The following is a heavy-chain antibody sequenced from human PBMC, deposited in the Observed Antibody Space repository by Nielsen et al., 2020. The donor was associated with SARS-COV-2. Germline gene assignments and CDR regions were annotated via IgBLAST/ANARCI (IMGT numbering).Heavy chain of an antibody. V-gene: IGHV3-11*05. J-gene: IGHJ4*02. CDR3: AREGRKLPLDY. CDR2: IRSGSTYT. D-gene: IGHD5-24*01. CDR1: GFTISTYG. Sequence: GESLKISCVVSGFTISTYGMSWVRQAPGKGLEWISYIRSGSTYTNYADSVKGRFTISRDDAKNSLYLQMNSLRAEDTAVYYCAREGRKLPLDYWGQGTLVTVSS.